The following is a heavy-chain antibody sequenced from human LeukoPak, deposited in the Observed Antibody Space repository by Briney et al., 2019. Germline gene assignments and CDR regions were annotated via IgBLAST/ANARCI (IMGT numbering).Heavy chain of an antibody. J-gene: IGHJ6*03. CDR3: ARADTAFGYYYYMDV. Sequence: GASVKVSCKASGYTFTSFAMNWVRQAPGQGLEWMGWINPNSGGTNYAQKFQGRVTMTRDTSISTAYMELSRLRSDDTAVYYCARADTAFGYYYYMDVWGKGTTVTISS. V-gene: IGHV1-2*02. D-gene: IGHD5-18*01. CDR2: INPNSGGT. CDR1: GYTFTSFA.